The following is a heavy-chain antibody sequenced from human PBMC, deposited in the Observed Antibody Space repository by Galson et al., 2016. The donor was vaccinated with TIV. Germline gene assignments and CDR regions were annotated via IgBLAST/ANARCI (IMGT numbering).Heavy chain of an antibody. CDR3: AKVPSSGFSYYYGIDV. CDR1: GFTFSSYA. CDR2: ISYDGGNK. J-gene: IGHJ6*02. Sequence: SLRLSCAASGFTFSSYAMHWVRQAPAKGLEWVALISYDGGNKVYADSVKGRFTFSRDNSKNTLYLQMNSLRAEDTAVYYCAKVPSSGFSYYYGIDVWGHGTTVTVS. V-gene: IGHV3-30*04. D-gene: IGHD3-22*01.